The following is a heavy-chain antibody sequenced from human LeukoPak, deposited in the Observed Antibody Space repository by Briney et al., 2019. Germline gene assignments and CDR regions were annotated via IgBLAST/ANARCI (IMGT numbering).Heavy chain of an antibody. D-gene: IGHD1-14*01. CDR1: GVSINSGTYY. CDR2: MYHDGRT. Sequence: SETLSLTCTVSGVSINSGTYYWGWIRQPPGKGLEWIASMYHDGRTSYNPSLESRATISIDTSTNQFSLKLSSVTAADTAVYYCASDHKSITMRKGQYFDYWGQGVLVTVSS. J-gene: IGHJ4*02. CDR3: ASDHKSITMRKGQYFDY. V-gene: IGHV4-39*01.